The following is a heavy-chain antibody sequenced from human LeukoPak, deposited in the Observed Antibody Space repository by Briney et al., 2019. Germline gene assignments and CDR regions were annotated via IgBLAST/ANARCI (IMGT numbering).Heavy chain of an antibody. CDR3: ARVRYNWNYVGYNWFDP. CDR2: INHSGST. D-gene: IGHD1-7*01. V-gene: IGHV4-34*01. Sequence: SETLSLTCAVYGGSFSGYYWSWIRQPPGKGLEWIGEINHSGSTNYNPSLKSRVTISVDTSKNQFSLKLSSVTAADTAVYYCARVRYNWNYVGYNWFDPWGQGTLVTVSS. CDR1: GGSFSGYY. J-gene: IGHJ5*02.